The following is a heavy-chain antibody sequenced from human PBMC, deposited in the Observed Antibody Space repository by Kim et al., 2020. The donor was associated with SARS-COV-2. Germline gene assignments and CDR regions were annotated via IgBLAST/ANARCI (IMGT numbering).Heavy chain of an antibody. J-gene: IGHJ5*02. CDR2: FYTSGST. V-gene: IGHV4-4*07. D-gene: IGHD3-10*01. Sequence: SETLSLTCTVSGGSISSYYWSWIRQPAGKGLEWIGRFYTSGSTNYNPSLKSRVTMSVDTSKNQFSLKLSSVTAADTAVYYCARDRYYGSGSPNWFDPWGQGTLVTVSS. CDR3: ARDRYYGSGSPNWFDP. CDR1: GGSISSYY.